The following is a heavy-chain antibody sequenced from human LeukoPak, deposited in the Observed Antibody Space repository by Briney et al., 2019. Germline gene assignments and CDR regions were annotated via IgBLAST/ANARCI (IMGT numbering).Heavy chain of an antibody. J-gene: IGHJ4*02. V-gene: IGHV1-69*13. Sequence: ASVKVSCKASGGTFSSYAISWVRQAPGQGLEWMGGIIPIFGTANYAQKFQGRVTITADESTSTAYMELSSLRSEDTAVYYCAKDRLGTTPLFDYWGQGTLVTVSS. D-gene: IGHD1-26*01. CDR1: GGTFSSYA. CDR3: AKDRLGTTPLFDY. CDR2: IIPIFGTA.